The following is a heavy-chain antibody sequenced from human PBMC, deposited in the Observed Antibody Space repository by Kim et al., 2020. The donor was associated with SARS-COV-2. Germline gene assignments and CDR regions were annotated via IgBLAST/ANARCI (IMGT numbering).Heavy chain of an antibody. CDR3: ARMGRGDRAARYYFDY. CDR2: IYYSGST. D-gene: IGHD2-21*02. CDR1: GGSISSGGYY. V-gene: IGHV4-31*03. J-gene: IGHJ4*02. Sequence: SETLSLTCTVSGGSISSGGYYWSWIRQHPGKGLEWIGYIYYSGSTYYNPSLKSRVTISVDTSKNQFSLKLSSVTAADTAVYYCARMGRGDRAARYYFDYWGQGTLVTVSS.